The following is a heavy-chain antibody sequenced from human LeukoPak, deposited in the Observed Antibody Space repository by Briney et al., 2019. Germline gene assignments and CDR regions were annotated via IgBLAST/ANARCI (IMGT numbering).Heavy chain of an antibody. CDR1: GGSISSYY. D-gene: IGHD6-13*01. CDR2: IYYSGTT. J-gene: IGHJ4*02. Sequence: PSETLSLTCTVSGGSISSYYWSWIRQPPGEGLEWIGYIYYSGTTNYNPSLKSQVTISVDTSKNQFSLKLSSVTAADTAVYYCARGVYIAAAQYGYWGQGTLVTVSS. CDR3: ARGVYIAAAQYGY. V-gene: IGHV4-59*01.